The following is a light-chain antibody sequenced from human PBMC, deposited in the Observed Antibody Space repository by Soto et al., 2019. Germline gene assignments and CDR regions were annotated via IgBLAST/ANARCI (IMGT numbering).Light chain of an antibody. V-gene: IGKV3-15*01. J-gene: IGKJ1*01. Sequence: EVVMTQSPASLSVSPGERVTLSCRASQNIRNNLAWYQQKPGQSPRLLISGASTREAGVPGRFSGSGSGTEFTLIISSLQSEDVAIDYCQQYNNWPPLTFGQGTKV. CDR2: GAS. CDR3: QQYNNWPPLT. CDR1: QNIRNN.